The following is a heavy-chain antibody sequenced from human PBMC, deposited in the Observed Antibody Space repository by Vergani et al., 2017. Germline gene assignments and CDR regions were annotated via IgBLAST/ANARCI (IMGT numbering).Heavy chain of an antibody. CDR3: ARGIAVAGRDAFDI. Sequence: QVPLVPSGAEVKTPGASVKVSCTASGYTFTSYDINWVRQATGQGLEWMGRIIPILGIANYAQKFQGRVTITADQSTSTAYMELISLRSEDTAVYYWARGIAVAGRDAFDIWGQGTMVTVSS. V-gene: IGHV1-69*09. J-gene: IGHJ3*02. CDR1: GYTFTSYD. CDR2: IIPILGIA. D-gene: IGHD6-19*01.